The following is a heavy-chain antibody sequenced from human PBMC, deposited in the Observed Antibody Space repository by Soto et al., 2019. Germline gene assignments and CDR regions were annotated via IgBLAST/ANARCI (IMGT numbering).Heavy chain of an antibody. V-gene: IGHV3-23*01. J-gene: IGHJ3*02. D-gene: IGHD1-7*01. CDR1: GFTFSTYS. CDR2: ITATGGNT. CDR3: AKCMQAYWNYDAHHI. Sequence: GGSLRLSCAASGFTFSTYSMTWVRQAPGKGLEWVAHITATGGNTYYADSVRGRFTISRDTSGNTLYLQMNSLRAEDTALYYCAKCMQAYWNYDAHHIWGQGTMVTVSS.